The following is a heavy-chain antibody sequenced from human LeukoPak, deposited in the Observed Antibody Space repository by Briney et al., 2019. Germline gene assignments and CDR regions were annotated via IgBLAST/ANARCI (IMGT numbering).Heavy chain of an antibody. D-gene: IGHD3-22*01. CDR2: INPIFGTA. CDR1: GGSFSSYA. Sequence: ASVNVSCKASGGSFSSYAVTWVRQAPGQGLEWMGGINPIFGTANYAQKFQGRVTITADESTSTAYMELSSLRSEDTAVYYCACDSSGYYYYFDYWGQGTLVTVSS. J-gene: IGHJ4*02. CDR3: ACDSSGYYYYFDY. V-gene: IGHV1-69*13.